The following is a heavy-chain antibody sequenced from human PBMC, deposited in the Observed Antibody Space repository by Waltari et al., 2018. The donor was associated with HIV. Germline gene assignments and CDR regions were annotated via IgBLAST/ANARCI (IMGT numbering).Heavy chain of an antibody. V-gene: IGHV3-7*01. J-gene: IGHJ4*02. Sequence: EAQLVESGGGSVPPGGPLRLSCAASGLTLNSAWMSWVRQAQGKGLRWVANINHDESEKDYVDSVKGRFTIARDNAKNSLYLQMNSLRAEDTAVYYCARLLFPEIGTCDYWGQGGLVTVAS. CDR3: ARLLFPEIGTCDY. D-gene: IGHD3-10*01. CDR1: GLTLNSAW. CDR2: INHDESEK.